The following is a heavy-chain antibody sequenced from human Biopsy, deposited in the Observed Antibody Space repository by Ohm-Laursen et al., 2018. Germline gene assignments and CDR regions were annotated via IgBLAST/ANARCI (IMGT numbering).Heavy chain of an antibody. Sequence: PSETLSLTCTVSGGSISSYYWNWIRQPPGKGLEWIGYIYYSGTTDYSPSLKSRVTISIDKSKNQFFLKLSSVTAEDTAVYYCARDDAVTVIRGIYYWGQGALVTVSS. CDR1: GGSISSYY. J-gene: IGHJ4*02. V-gene: IGHV4-59*01. CDR3: ARDDAVTVIRGIYY. CDR2: IYYSGTT. D-gene: IGHD2-21*02.